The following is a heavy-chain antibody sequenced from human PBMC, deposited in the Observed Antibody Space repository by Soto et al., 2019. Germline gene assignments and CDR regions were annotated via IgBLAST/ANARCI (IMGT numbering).Heavy chain of an antibody. CDR1: GGSITSNF. CDR2: IFHTGNT. Sequence: SETLSLTCTVSGGSITSNFWSWIRQPPGKGLEWIGYIFHTGNTNYNPSLKSRVTLSVDTSKNRLSLKLDSVTAADTAVYYCARGSGWLDYWGQGTLVTVSS. D-gene: IGHD6-19*01. V-gene: IGHV4-59*08. J-gene: IGHJ4*02. CDR3: ARGSGWLDY.